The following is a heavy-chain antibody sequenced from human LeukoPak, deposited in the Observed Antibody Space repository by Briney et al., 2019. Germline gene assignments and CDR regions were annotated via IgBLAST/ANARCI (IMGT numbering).Heavy chain of an antibody. Sequence: GGSPRLSCTASGFSFSNHYMRWIRQAPGKGLEWVANINEDGSNKWHLGSVKGRFTVSRDNARNSLYLQMNSLRVEDTAVYYCTRVIVAVPGYFDYFDFWGQGVLDTVSS. J-gene: IGHJ4*02. CDR3: TRVIVAVPGYFDYFDF. V-gene: IGHV3-7*01. CDR2: INEDGSNK. CDR1: GFSFSNHY. D-gene: IGHD6-19*01.